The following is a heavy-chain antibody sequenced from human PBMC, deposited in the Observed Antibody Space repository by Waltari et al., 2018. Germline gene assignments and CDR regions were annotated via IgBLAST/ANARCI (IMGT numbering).Heavy chain of an antibody. CDR1: GNRFTSYW. CDR2: IQPGNSES. CDR3: ARQAYGDYQGFDY. V-gene: IGHV5-51*01. Sequence: EVHLVQSGAEVKKPGESLKISCKGSGNRFTSYWIGSGRPIPGKGLEWMGAIQPGNSESRYSPSFQGHVTISVDKSISTAYLQWSSLKASDTAMYYCARQAYGDYQGFDYWGQGTLVTVSS. D-gene: IGHD4-17*01. J-gene: IGHJ4*02.